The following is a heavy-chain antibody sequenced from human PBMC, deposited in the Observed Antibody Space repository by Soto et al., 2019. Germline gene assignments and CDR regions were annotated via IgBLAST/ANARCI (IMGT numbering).Heavy chain of an antibody. J-gene: IGHJ4*02. CDR1: GFTFNCYV. CDR3: ARGLWGVNWYADY. CDR2: IDGAGKGT. Sequence: EVQLLEAGGGLVQPGGSLRLSCAASGFTFNCYVMIWVRHTLERELEWVSAIDGAGKGTYYASSVKGRFTISRDNSENTLFLQKNSLRAEDTAVYYCARGLWGVNWYADYCGQGTLVKVSS. V-gene: IGHV3-23*01. D-gene: IGHD3-16*01.